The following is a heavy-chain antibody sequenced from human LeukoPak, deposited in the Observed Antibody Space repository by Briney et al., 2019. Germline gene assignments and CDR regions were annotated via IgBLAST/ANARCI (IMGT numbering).Heavy chain of an antibody. Sequence: PGGSLRLSCAASGFTFSSYWMHWVRQAPGKGLVWVSRINSDGSSRTYADSVKGRFTISRDNAKNTLSLQMNSLRTEDTAVYYCARKVCIGGSCSVFDYWGQGTLVTVSS. D-gene: IGHD2-15*01. CDR2: INSDGSSR. CDR3: ARKVCIGGSCSVFDY. V-gene: IGHV3-74*01. CDR1: GFTFSSYW. J-gene: IGHJ4*02.